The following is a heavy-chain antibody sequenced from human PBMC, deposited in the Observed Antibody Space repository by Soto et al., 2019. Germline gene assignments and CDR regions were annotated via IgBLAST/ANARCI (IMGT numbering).Heavy chain of an antibody. CDR1: PFSFISYT. V-gene: IGHV3-21*01. CDR3: ARMVSKWFDP. Sequence: PWGSLRLSCAASPFSFISYTMNWVRLAPGKGLQWVSSISSRSTSIYYADSVKGRFTISRDNAKNSLYLQMNSLRAEDTAVYYCARMVSKWFDPWGQGALVTVSS. D-gene: IGHD3-10*01. J-gene: IGHJ5*02. CDR2: ISSRSTSI.